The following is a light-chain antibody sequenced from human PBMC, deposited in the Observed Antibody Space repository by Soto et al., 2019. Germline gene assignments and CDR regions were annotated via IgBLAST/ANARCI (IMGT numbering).Light chain of an antibody. CDR3: QQSYSTLGLT. J-gene: IGKJ4*01. CDR2: AAS. V-gene: IGKV1-39*01. Sequence: DIQMTQSPSSLSASVGDRVTITCRASQSITSYLNWYQQKPGKAPKLLIYAASSLQSGVPSRFSGSGSGTDLTLTISSLQPEDFGTYYCQQSYSTLGLTFGGGTKVEIK. CDR1: QSITSY.